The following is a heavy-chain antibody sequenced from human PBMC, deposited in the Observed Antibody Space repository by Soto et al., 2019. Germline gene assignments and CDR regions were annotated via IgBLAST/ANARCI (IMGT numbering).Heavy chain of an antibody. CDR1: GYGFSSYG. Sequence: ASVKVSCKASGYGFSSYGISWARQAPGQGLEWMGWISAYSGNTNYAQKLQGRVTMTTDTSTSTAYMELRSLRSDDTSVYYCARGDSLDVWGQGTTVTVSS. V-gene: IGHV1-18*01. J-gene: IGHJ6*02. CDR3: ARGDSLDV. D-gene: IGHD2-21*01. CDR2: ISAYSGNT.